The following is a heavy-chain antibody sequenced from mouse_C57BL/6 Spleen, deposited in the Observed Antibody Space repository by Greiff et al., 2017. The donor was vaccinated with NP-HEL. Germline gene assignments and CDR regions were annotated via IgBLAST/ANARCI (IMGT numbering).Heavy chain of an antibody. CDR3: ARLDSPLDFDY. D-gene: IGHD2-12*01. J-gene: IGHJ2*01. CDR1: GYTFTSYW. V-gene: IGHV1-55*01. CDR2: IYPGSGST. Sequence: QVHVKQPGAELVKPGASVKMSCKASGYTFTSYWITWVKQRPGQGLEWIGDIYPGSGSTNYNEKFKSKATLTVDTSSSTAYMQLSSLTSEDSAVYYCARLDSPLDFDYWGQGTTLTVSS.